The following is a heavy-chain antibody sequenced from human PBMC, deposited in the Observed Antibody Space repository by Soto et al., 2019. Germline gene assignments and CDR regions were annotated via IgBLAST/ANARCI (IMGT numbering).Heavy chain of an antibody. CDR3: ASTYSYRIFAY. D-gene: IGHD5-18*01. CDR2: INHVGGT. CDR1: GGFLSESY. Sequence: PSETLSLTCAVYGGFLSESYWPWIRQPPGKGLEWIGEINHVGGTNYNPSLTSRVTISVDTSQNQFSLRLSSVTAADTAVYDCASTYSYRIFAYCAQRTPGTVSS. V-gene: IGHV4-34*01. J-gene: IGHJ4*02.